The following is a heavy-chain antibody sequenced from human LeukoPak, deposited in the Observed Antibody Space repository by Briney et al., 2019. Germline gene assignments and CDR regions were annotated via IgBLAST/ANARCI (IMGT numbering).Heavy chain of an antibody. D-gene: IGHD3-3*01. J-gene: IGHJ4*02. CDR1: GFTFSSYD. CDR3: TRGLRTTILGGDYF. CDR2: ITSAGAT. V-gene: IGHV3-48*03. Sequence: PGGSLRLSCAASGFTFSSYDMKWVRQAPGKGLEWVAYITSAGATFYPDSLKGRYIISRDNAKSSLSLQMSSLRAEDTAVYYCTRGLRTTILGGDYFWGQGTLVTASS.